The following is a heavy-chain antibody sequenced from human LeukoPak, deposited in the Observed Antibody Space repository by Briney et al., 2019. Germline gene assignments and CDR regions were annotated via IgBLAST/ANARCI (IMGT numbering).Heavy chain of an antibody. CDR1: GGSIRSSSYY. V-gene: IGHV4-39*07. D-gene: IGHD3-16*01. J-gene: IGHJ4*02. CDR2: IYYSGST. CDR3: ARSNKFAYDYVWGSYSNY. Sequence: SETLSLTCTVSGGSIRSSSYYWGWIRQPPGKGLEWIGSIYYSGSTYYNPSLKSRVTISVDTSKNQFSLKLSSVTAADTAVYYCARSNKFAYDYVWGSYSNYWGQGTLVTVSS.